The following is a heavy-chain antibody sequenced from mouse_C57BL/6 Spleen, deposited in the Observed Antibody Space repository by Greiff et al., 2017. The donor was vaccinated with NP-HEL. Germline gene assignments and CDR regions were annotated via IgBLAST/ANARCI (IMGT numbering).Heavy chain of an antibody. J-gene: IGHJ4*01. V-gene: IGHV1-50*01. Sequence: QVQLQQPGAELVKPGASVKLSCKASGYTFTSYWMQWVKQRPGQGLEWIGELDPSDSYTNYNQQFKGKATLTVDTSSSTAYMQLSSLTSEDSAVYYCASHYGRSYDYAMDYWGQGTSVTVAS. CDR2: LDPSDSYT. CDR1: GYTFTSYW. D-gene: IGHD1-1*01. CDR3: ASHYGRSYDYAMDY.